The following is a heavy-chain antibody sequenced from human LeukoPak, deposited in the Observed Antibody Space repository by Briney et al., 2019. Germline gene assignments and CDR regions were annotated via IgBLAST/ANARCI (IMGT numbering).Heavy chain of an antibody. J-gene: IGHJ5*01. V-gene: IGHV3-74*01. CDR1: GFTVGTNS. CDR3: ARVIVGATNWFDS. CDR2: TNSDVSTT. D-gene: IGHD1-26*01. Sequence: GGSLSLSCAASGFTVGTNSMSWVRQSPGRGLEWVSRTNSDVSTTNYADSVRGRFTISRDNAKNTLYLQMNSLRAEDTAVYYCARVIVGATNWFDSWGQGTLVTVSS.